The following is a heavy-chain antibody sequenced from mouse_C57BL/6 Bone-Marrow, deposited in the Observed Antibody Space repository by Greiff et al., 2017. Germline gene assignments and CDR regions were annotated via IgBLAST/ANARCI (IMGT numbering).Heavy chain of an antibody. Sequence: DVQLQESGEGLVKPGGSLKLSCAASGFTFSSYAMSWVRQTPEKRLEWVAYISSGGDYIYYADTVKGRFTISRDNARNTLYLQMSSLKSEDTAKYYCTRRGQLRLYYYAMDYWGQGTSVTVSS. CDR3: TRRGQLRLYYYAMDY. V-gene: IGHV5-9-1*02. D-gene: IGHD3-2*02. J-gene: IGHJ4*01. CDR1: GFTFSSYA. CDR2: ISSGGDYI.